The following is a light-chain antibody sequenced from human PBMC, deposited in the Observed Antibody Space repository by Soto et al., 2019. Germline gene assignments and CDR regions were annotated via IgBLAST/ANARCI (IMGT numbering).Light chain of an antibody. V-gene: IGKV3-15*01. Sequence: DTVMSHPAHTLPVAPCEGATLSCGARQSVRSNLAWLHQKPGQAPRLLIYGASTRATDIPARFSGSGSGTEFTLTISSLQPEDFATYYCQQLNSYPPTFGQGTKV. CDR3: QQLNSYPPT. CDR1: QSVRSN. CDR2: GAS. J-gene: IGKJ1*01.